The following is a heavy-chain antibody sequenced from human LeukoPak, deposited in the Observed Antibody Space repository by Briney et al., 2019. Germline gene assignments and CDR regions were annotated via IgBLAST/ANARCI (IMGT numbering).Heavy chain of an antibody. CDR3: ARNPDYGDYVWPFDY. V-gene: IGHV1-2*02. CDR2: INPHNGGT. J-gene: IGHJ4*02. Sequence: ASVKVSCKASGYTFTGYYMHWVRQAPGQGLEWMGWINPHNGGTNYAQKFQGRVTMTRDTSINTAYMELSRLRSDDTAVYYCARNPDYGDYVWPFDYWGQGTLVTVSS. CDR1: GYTFTGYY. D-gene: IGHD4-17*01.